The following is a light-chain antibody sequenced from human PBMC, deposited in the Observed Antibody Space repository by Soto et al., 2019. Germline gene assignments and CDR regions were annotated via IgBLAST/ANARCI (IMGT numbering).Light chain of an antibody. Sequence: QSALTKPASVSGSPGQSITISCTGTSSDVGGYNYVSLYQQHPGKAPKLMIYEVSNRHSGVSNRFSGSKSGNTASLTISVLQDDDEADYYCSSYTSSSTPLFGGGTKLTVL. CDR3: SSYTSSSTPL. CDR1: SSDVGGYNY. CDR2: EVS. J-gene: IGLJ2*01. V-gene: IGLV2-14*01.